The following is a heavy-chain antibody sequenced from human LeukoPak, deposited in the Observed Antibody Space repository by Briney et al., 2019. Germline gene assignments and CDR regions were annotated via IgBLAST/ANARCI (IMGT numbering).Heavy chain of an antibody. D-gene: IGHD2-2*02. CDR2: ISGSGGST. V-gene: IGHV3-23*01. J-gene: IGHJ4*02. CDR3: AKEIVVVPAAIQPYFWSGYYVNYFDY. CDR1: GFTFSSYA. Sequence: HPGGSLRLSCAASGFTFSSYAMSWVRQAPGKGLEWVSAISGSGGSTYYADSVKGRFTISRDNSKNTLYLQMNSLRAEDTAVYYCAKEIVVVPAAIQPYFWSGYYVNYFDYWGQGTLVTVSS.